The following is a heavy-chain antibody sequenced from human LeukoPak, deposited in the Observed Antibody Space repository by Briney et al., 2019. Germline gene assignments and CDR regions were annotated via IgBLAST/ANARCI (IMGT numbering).Heavy chain of an antibody. D-gene: IGHD6-6*01. CDR1: GYTFTRYG. J-gene: IGHJ4*02. CDR3: ARGSIAARSHPFDY. CDR2: ISAYNGNT. Sequence: ASVKVSCKASGYTFTRYGISWVRQAPGQGLEWMGWISAYNGNTNYAQKLQGRVTVTTDTSTSTGYMELRSLRYDDTAVYYCARGSIAARSHPFDYWGQGTLVTVSS. V-gene: IGHV1-18*01.